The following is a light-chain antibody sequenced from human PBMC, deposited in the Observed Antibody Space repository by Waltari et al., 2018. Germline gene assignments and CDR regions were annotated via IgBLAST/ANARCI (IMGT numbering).Light chain of an antibody. Sequence: EIVLTRSPGTLSLSPGERATLSCRARQSVRRSLAWYQQKPGQAPVLLIYGASSRATGVPDRFSGSGSGTDFSLTISRLEPEDFAVYYCQHYVRLPVSFGQGTKVEIK. CDR3: QHYVRLPVS. CDR1: QSVRRS. CDR2: GAS. V-gene: IGKV3-20*01. J-gene: IGKJ1*01.